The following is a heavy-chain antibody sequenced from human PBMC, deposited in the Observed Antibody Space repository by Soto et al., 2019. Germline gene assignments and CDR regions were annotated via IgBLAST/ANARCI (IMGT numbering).Heavy chain of an antibody. D-gene: IGHD3-10*01. Sequence: PSETLSLTCAVSGGSISSDYLWICVRQAPGKGLEWIGEIYHTGGTNSNPSLESRVTISVDKSKNQFSLKLNSLTAADTAVYYCARGVTVGRGPIIIVYYFDYWGQGTLVTVYS. CDR3: ARGVTVGRGPIIIVYYFDY. CDR2: IYHTGGT. J-gene: IGHJ4*02. V-gene: IGHV4-4*02. CDR1: GGSISSDYL.